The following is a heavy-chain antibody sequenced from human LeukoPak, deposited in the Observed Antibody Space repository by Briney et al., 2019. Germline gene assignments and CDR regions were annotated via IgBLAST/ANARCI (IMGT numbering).Heavy chain of an antibody. CDR1: GFTFSSYS. Sequence: GGSLRLSCAASGFTFSSYSMNWVRQAPGKGLEWVSSISSSSSYIYYADSVKGRFTISRDNAKNSLYLQMNSLRAEDTAVYYCATVGVEDESSGHSDYWGQGTPVTVSS. D-gene: IGHD3-22*01. J-gene: IGHJ4*02. CDR2: ISSSSSYI. V-gene: IGHV3-21*01. CDR3: ATVGVEDESSGHSDY.